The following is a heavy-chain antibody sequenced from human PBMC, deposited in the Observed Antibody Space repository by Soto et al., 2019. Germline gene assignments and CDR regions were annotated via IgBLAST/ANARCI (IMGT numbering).Heavy chain of an antibody. CDR1: GSSLSPFY. J-gene: IGHJ4*02. CDR2: VFYSGRT. V-gene: IGHV4-59*01. D-gene: IGHD4-17*01. Sequence: SETLSLTCIVSGSSLSPFYWTWIRQPPGRGLEWIGNVFYSGRTNYNPSLNSRVTMLVDRSRNQVSLRLTSVTAADTAVYFCSWVGGYYGDYPNFDYWGQGIRVTVSS. CDR3: SWVGGYYGDYPNFDY.